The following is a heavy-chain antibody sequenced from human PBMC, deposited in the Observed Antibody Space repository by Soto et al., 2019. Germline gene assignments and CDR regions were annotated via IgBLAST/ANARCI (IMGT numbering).Heavy chain of an antibody. Sequence: PGGSLRLSCAASGFTFSTYGMHWVRQAPGKGLEWVAVMGNDGITTFYADSVKGRFTISRDNSKNTLFLQMNSLRADDTAVYYCAKEFQWELHAFDVWCQGTMVTVSS. V-gene: IGHV3-30*02. CDR2: MGNDGITT. CDR1: GFTFSTYG. CDR3: AKEFQWELHAFDV. D-gene: IGHD1-26*01. J-gene: IGHJ3*01.